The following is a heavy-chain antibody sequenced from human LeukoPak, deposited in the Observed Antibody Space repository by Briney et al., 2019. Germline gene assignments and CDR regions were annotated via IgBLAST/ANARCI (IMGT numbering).Heavy chain of an antibody. CDR2: ISGSGGDT. D-gene: IGHD3-22*01. Sequence: GGSVRLSCVASGFSFSSHVMHWVRQAPGKGLEWVSGISGSGGDTYYADSVKGRFTISRDNSKNTLNLQMNSLRAEDTALYYCAKDQNYESSGYYGGFDYWGQGTLVTVSS. J-gene: IGHJ4*02. V-gene: IGHV3-23*01. CDR1: GFSFSSHV. CDR3: AKDQNYESSGYYGGFDY.